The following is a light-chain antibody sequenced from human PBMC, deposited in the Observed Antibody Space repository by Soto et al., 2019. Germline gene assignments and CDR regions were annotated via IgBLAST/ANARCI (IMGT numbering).Light chain of an antibody. Sequence: DIRMTQSPSSLSASVGDTFTITCLASQGISDYLSWFQHKPGKAPRLLLYDASSLQIGVTSRFSGSGSGTDFTLTISDLQPDDLGTYYCQPSYVTPLTFGGGTQVEIK. CDR1: QGISDY. CDR3: QPSYVTPLT. CDR2: DAS. V-gene: IGKV1-39*01. J-gene: IGKJ4*01.